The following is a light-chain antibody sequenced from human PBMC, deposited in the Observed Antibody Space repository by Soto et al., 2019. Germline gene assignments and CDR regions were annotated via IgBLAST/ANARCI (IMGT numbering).Light chain of an antibody. Sequence: EIVMTQSPATLSLSPGERATLSCRASQSVSSNLAWYQQKPGQAPRLLIYGASTRATVIPARFSGSGSGTECTLTISSMPSEDFAVYYYQHYNNWPPRGTFGQGTKVDIK. CDR3: QHYNNWPPRGT. J-gene: IGKJ1*01. V-gene: IGKV3-15*01. CDR1: QSVSSN. CDR2: GAS.